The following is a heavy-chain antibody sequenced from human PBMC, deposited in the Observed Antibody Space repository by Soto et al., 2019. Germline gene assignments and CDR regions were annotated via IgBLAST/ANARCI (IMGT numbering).Heavy chain of an antibody. CDR1: GFSLSTSGVG. Sequence: QITLKESGPTLVKPTQALTLTCTFSGFSLSTSGVGVGWIRQPPGKALEWLALIYWDDDKRYSPSLKSRLTITKDTSKNQVVLTMTNMDPVDTATYYCAHQNWGYGDNNWFDPWGQGTLVTVSS. J-gene: IGHJ5*02. CDR2: IYWDDDK. D-gene: IGHD4-17*01. V-gene: IGHV2-5*02. CDR3: AHQNWGYGDNNWFDP.